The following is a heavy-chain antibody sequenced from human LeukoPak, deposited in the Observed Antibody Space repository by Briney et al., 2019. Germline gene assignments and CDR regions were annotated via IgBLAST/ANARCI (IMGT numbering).Heavy chain of an antibody. V-gene: IGHV4-59*01. CDR1: GGSISSYY. J-gene: IGHJ3*02. CDR2: IYYSGST. D-gene: IGHD3-9*01. Sequence: PSETLSLTCTVSGGSISSYYWSWIRQPPGKGLEWIGYIYYSGSTNYNPSLKSRVTISVDTSKNQFSLKLSSVTAADTAVYYCARLTGPGAFDIWGQGTMVTISS. CDR3: ARLTGPGAFDI.